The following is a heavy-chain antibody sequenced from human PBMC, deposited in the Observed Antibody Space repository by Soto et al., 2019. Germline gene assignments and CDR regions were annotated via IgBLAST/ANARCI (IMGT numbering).Heavy chain of an antibody. CDR3: ARVTAGYYYYVMDV. Sequence: SETLSLTCTVSGGSISSSSYYWGWIRQPPGKGLEWIGSIYYSGSTYYNPSLKSRVTISVDTSKNQFSLKLSSVTAADTAVYYCARVTAGYYYYVMDVWGQGTTVTVSS. CDR1: GGSISSSSYY. V-gene: IGHV4-39*01. CDR2: IYYSGST. D-gene: IGHD6-13*01. J-gene: IGHJ6*02.